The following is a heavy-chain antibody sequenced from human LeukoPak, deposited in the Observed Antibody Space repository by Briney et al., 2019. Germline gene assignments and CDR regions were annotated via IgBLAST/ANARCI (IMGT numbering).Heavy chain of an antibody. D-gene: IGHD3-16*02. CDR3: AREGGNYDYVWGSYRPLYGMDV. V-gene: IGHV1-69*13. Sequence: ASVKVSCTASGGTFSSYAISWVRQATGQGLEWMGGIIPIFGTANYAQKFQGRVTITADESTSTAYMELSSLRSEDTAVYYCAREGGNYDYVWGSYRPLYGMDVWGQGTTVTVSS. CDR1: GGTFSSYA. CDR2: IIPIFGTA. J-gene: IGHJ6*02.